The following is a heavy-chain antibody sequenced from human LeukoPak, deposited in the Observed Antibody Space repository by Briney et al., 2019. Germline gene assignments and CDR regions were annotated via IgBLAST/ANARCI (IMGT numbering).Heavy chain of an antibody. J-gene: IGHJ4*02. Sequence: PGGSLRLSCAASGFTFSDYYMTWIRQAPGKGLDWLSYISPRGDTIYYADSVKGRFTVSRDNAKNSLYLQMNSLRAEDTAMYYCARDRSGGWYTETDYWGQGTLVTVSS. D-gene: IGHD6-19*01. CDR2: ISPRGDTI. V-gene: IGHV3-11*01. CDR1: GFTFSDYY. CDR3: ARDRSGGWYTETDY.